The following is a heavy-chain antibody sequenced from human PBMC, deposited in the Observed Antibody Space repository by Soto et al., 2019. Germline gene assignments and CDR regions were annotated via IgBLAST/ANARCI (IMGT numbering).Heavy chain of an antibody. J-gene: IGHJ6*02. D-gene: IGHD3-3*01. Sequence: GGSLRLSCAASGGTFRSDARSWVRQAPGKGLEWVSAISGSGGSTYYADSVKGRFTISRDNSKNTLYLQMNSLRAEDTAVYYCARDHITIFGVVIQDSNYYYYGMDVWGQGTTVPVSS. CDR3: ARDHITIFGVVIQDSNYYYYGMDV. CDR1: GGTFRSDA. CDR2: ISGSGGST. V-gene: IGHV3-23*01.